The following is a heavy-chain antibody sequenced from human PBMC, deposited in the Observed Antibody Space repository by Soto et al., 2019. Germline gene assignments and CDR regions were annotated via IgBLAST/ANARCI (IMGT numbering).Heavy chain of an antibody. CDR2: ISSSSSYI. V-gene: IGHV3-21*01. D-gene: IGHD3-3*01. CDR3: ARVPYDYDFAPMDV. Sequence: PGGSLRLSCAASGFTFSSYSMNWVRQAPGKGLEWVSSISSSSSYIYYADSVKGRFTISRDNAKNSLYLQMNSLRAEDTAVYYCARVPYDYDFAPMDVWGQGTTVTVSS. J-gene: IGHJ6*02. CDR1: GFTFSSYS.